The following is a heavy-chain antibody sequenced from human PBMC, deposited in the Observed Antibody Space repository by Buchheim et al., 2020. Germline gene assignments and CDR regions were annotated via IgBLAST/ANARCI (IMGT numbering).Heavy chain of an antibody. CDR2: ISSRGDTE. Sequence: VQLVESGGGLVKPGGSLRLSCAASGFSFRDYFMSWIRQAPGKGLEWISYISSRGDTEYYAESVRGRFSISRDNTNNSVFLQMTSLRADDTAVYFCARDLGAGAASFDHWGQGIL. D-gene: IGHD6-13*01. V-gene: IGHV3-11*01. J-gene: IGHJ4*02. CDR1: GFSFRDYF. CDR3: ARDLGAGAASFDH.